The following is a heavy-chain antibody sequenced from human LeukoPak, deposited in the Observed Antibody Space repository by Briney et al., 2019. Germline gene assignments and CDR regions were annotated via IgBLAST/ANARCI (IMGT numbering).Heavy chain of an antibody. D-gene: IGHD3-10*01. J-gene: IGHJ5*02. V-gene: IGHV3-74*01. CDR3: ARVALGSYNWFDP. CDR1: GFTFSRYW. Sequence: PGGSLRPSCAASGFTFSRYWMHWVRQAPGKGLVWVSRINTDGSRTTYADSVKGRFTISRDNAKNTVYLQMNSLRAEDTAVYYCARVALGSYNWFDPWGQGTLVTVSS. CDR2: INTDGSRT.